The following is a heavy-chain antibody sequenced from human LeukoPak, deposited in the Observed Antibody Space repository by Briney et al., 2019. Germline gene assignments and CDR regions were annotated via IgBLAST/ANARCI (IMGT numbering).Heavy chain of an antibody. V-gene: IGHV1-69*04. Sequence: ASVKVSCKASGGTFSSYAISWVRQAPGQGLEWMGRIIPILGIANYAQKFQGRVTITADKSTSTAYMELSSLRSEDTAVYYCARDRMRHYGMDVWGQGTTVTVSS. D-gene: IGHD2-8*01. CDR1: GGTFSSYA. CDR3: ARDRMRHYGMDV. J-gene: IGHJ6*02. CDR2: IIPILGIA.